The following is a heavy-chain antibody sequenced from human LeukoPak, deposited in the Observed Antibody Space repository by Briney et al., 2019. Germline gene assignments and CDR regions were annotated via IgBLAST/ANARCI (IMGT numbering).Heavy chain of an antibody. CDR2: IHHSGS. CDR3: VRARDMAFDL. D-gene: IGHD2-21*02. Sequence: SETLSLTCTVSGSSISPYYWSWIRQSPGKGLEWIGNIHHSGSIYNPSLKSRITISQDTSKNQVSLKLTAVTAADTALYYCVRARDMAFDLWGQGTMVTVSA. J-gene: IGHJ3*01. CDR1: GSSISPYY. V-gene: IGHV4-59*01.